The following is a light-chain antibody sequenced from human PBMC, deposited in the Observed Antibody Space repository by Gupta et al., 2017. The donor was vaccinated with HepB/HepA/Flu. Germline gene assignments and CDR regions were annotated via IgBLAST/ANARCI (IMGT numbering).Light chain of an antibody. CDR3: LLSYTGPSWV. CDR1: TGTVTSDHF. Sequence: QAVVTQEPSLTVSPGGTVTPTCGSSTGTVTSDHFPYWFQQKPGQAPTTLIYDTTNKNSWTPARFSGSLLGGKAALTLSGAQPEDEADYYCLLSYTGPSWVFGGGTKLTVL. V-gene: IGLV7-46*01. J-gene: IGLJ3*02. CDR2: DTT.